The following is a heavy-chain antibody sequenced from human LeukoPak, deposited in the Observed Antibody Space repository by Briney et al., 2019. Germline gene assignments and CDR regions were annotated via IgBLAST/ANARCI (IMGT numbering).Heavy chain of an antibody. D-gene: IGHD4-17*01. J-gene: IGHJ5*02. V-gene: IGHV4-59*01. Sequence: SGALSLTCTVSGGSIISYYWSWIRQPPGKGLEWIGYIYYSGTTNYNPSLKSRVTISVDTSKNLFSLKVNSVTAADTAVYYCVRSKSGTYGWFDPWGQGTLVT. CDR2: IYYSGTT. CDR3: VRSKSGTYGWFDP. CDR1: GGSIISYY.